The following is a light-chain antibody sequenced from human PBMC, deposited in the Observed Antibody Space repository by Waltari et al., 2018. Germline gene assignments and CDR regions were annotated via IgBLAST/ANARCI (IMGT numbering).Light chain of an antibody. CDR1: QRVGSDY. CDR3: QQCDDSPSCT. CDR2: GPS. J-gene: IGKJ2*02. V-gene: IGKV3-20*01. Sequence: EIVLTQSPGTLTLSPGERATLSCRASQRVGSDYLTWYQQKPGQAPRLLIYGPSNTAACIPDRFSGSGSGTDFTLTISRLGPEDFAVYYCQQCDDSPSCTFVQGTKLEI.